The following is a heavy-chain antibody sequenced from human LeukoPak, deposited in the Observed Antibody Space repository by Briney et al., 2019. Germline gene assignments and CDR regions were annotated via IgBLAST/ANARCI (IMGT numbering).Heavy chain of an antibody. D-gene: IGHD4-23*01. CDR2: ISYDGSKK. CDR1: GFTFSTYA. Sequence: PGGSLRLSCAASGFTFSTYAMHWVRQAPGKGLEWVAVISYDGSKKYYAHSVKGRFTISRDNSNKTLYLQMNSLRAQDTAVYYCARGGYGGSPLDYWGQGTLVTVSS. J-gene: IGHJ4*02. V-gene: IGHV3-30-3*01. CDR3: ARGGYGGSPLDY.